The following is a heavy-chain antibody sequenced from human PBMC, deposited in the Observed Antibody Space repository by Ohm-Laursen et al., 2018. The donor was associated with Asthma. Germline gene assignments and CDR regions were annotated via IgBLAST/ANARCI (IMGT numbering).Heavy chain of an antibody. CDR2: IYYSGNT. Sequence: TLSLTCCVSGDSISSGDHYWSWIRQHPGKGLEWIGYIYYSGNTYYNPSLKSRVIISVDTSKNQFSLKLTSVTAADTALYYCARATFYYESTGYYYFDHWGQGTLVTVSS. V-gene: IGHV4-31*03. J-gene: IGHJ4*02. D-gene: IGHD3-22*01. CDR1: GDSISSGDHY. CDR3: ARATFYYESTGYYYFDH.